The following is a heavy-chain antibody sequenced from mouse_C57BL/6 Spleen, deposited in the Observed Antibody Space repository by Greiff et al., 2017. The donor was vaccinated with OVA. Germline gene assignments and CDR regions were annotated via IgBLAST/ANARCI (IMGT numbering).Heavy chain of an antibody. CDR3: ARPTFAY. CDR2: VDPSGSYT. D-gene: IGHD2-10*01. CDR1: GYPFTSYW. Sequence: QVQLQQPGAELVKPGASVKLSCKASGYPFTSYWMQWVKQGPGQGLEWIGEVDPSGSYTNYNQKFKGKATLTVDTSSSTAYMQLSSLTSEDSAVYYCARPTFAYWGQGTLVTVSA. V-gene: IGHV1-50*01. J-gene: IGHJ3*01.